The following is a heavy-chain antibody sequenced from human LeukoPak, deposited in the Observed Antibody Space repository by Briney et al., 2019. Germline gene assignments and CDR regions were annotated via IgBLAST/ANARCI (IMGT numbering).Heavy chain of an antibody. CDR2: IYYSGST. CDR3: AGGIAAAGTLSP. CDR1: GGSLSSGSYY. D-gene: IGHD6-13*01. V-gene: IGHV4-61*01. J-gene: IGHJ5*02. Sequence: PSETLSLTCTVSGGSLSSGSYYWSWIRQPPGTGLEWIWYIYYSGSTNYNPSLKSRVTISVDTSKNQFSLKLSSVTAADTAVYYCAGGIAAAGTLSPWGQGTLVTVSS.